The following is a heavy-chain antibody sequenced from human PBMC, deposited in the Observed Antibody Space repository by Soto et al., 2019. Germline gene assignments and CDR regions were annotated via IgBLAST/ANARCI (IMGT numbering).Heavy chain of an antibody. J-gene: IGHJ4*02. Sequence: SETLSLTCIVSGDSISRSSYYWGWIRQPPGKGLEWIGSIYYSGSTYYNPSLKSRVTISVDTSKNQFSLNLNSVTAADTAVYYCARRPGGIAAAWFDYWGRGTLDTVSS. D-gene: IGHD6-13*01. CDR1: GDSISRSSYY. CDR2: IYYSGST. CDR3: ARRPGGIAAAWFDY. V-gene: IGHV4-39*01.